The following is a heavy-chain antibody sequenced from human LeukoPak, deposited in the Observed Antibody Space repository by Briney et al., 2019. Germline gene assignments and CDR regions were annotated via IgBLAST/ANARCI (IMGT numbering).Heavy chain of an antibody. CDR1: GFTFSNNW. V-gene: IGHV3-48*02. J-gene: IGHJ4*02. Sequence: PGGSLRLSCVASGFTFSNNWMSWVRQAPGKGLEWVSHITSSSSAIYYADSVKGRFTISRDNARNSLYLQMKSLRDEDTAVYYCARDSRYYYDSSGSPFDYWGQGTLVTVSS. CDR3: ARDSRYYYDSSGSPFDY. D-gene: IGHD3-22*01. CDR2: ITSSSSAI.